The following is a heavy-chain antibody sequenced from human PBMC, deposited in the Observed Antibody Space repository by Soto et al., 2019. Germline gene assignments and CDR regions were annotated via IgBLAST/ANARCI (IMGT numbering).Heavy chain of an antibody. CDR1: GFTFSDAW. J-gene: IGHJ1*01. V-gene: IGHV3-15*01. CDR2: IKSKTDGGTI. CDR3: AVHSTTWFRDYFQN. Sequence: GGSLRLSCVASGFTFSDAWVGWVRQAPGKGLEWVGRIKSKTDGGTIDYAAPVKGRFTISRHDSRNRLYLEINSLKTEDTAVYYCAVHSTTWFRDYFQNWGQGTLVTSPQ. D-gene: IGHD3-10*01.